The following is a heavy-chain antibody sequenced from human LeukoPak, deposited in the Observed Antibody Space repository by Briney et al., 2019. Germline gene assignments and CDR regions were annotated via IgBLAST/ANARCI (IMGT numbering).Heavy chain of an antibody. D-gene: IGHD2-15*01. V-gene: IGHV4-39*07. CDR3: AREYCSGGSCQNWFDP. J-gene: IGHJ5*02. Sequence: SETLSLTCTVSGGSISSSSYYWGWIRQPPGKGLEWIGSIYYSGSTYYNPSLKSRVTISVDTSKNQFSLKLSSVTAADTAVYYCAREYCSGGSCQNWFDPWGQGTLVTVSS. CDR1: GGSISSSSYY. CDR2: IYYSGST.